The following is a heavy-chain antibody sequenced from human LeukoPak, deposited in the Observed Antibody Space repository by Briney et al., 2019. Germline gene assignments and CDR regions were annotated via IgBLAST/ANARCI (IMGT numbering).Heavy chain of an antibody. J-gene: IGHJ4*02. CDR2: SSGSGGST. V-gene: IGHV3-23*01. D-gene: IGHD6-13*01. Sequence: GGSLTLSCAASGFILRSYAMSWVPQARGKAREGVSASSGSGGSTYYGDSVRGRFTISRDNSKNTLYVQMNSLRVEDTAVYYCAKGSIAAHDAKTTLDYWGQGTLVTVSS. CDR3: AKGSIAAHDAKTTLDY. CDR1: GFILRSYA.